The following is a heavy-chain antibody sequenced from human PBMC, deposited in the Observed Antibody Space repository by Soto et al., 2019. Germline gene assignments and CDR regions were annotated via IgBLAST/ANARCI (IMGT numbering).Heavy chain of an antibody. D-gene: IGHD1-26*01. J-gene: IGHJ4*02. CDR3: AKEREWESQSTLPIDY. CDR2: ISAGGGST. V-gene: IGHV3-23*01. Sequence: EVQLLESGGGLVQPGGSLRLSCAASGFSFSIYAMSWVRQAPGKGLEWVSAISAGGGSTYYTDSAQGRFTISRDNSKNTLYLQMSSLTAEDTAVYYCAKEREWESQSTLPIDYWGQGTLVTVSS. CDR1: GFSFSIYA.